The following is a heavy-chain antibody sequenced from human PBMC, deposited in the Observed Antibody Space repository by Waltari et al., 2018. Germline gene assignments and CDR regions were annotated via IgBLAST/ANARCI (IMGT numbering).Heavy chain of an antibody. CDR1: GGTFSSYT. CDR2: IIPILGIA. J-gene: IGHJ4*02. CDR3: EAYDYYDSSGYYRIFDY. D-gene: IGHD3-22*01. Sequence: QFQLVQSGAEVKKPGSSVKVSCKASGGTFSSYTISWVRQAPGQGLEWMGRIIPILGIANYAQKFQGRVTITADKSTSTAYMELSSLRSEDTAVYYCEAYDYYDSSGYYRIFDYWGQGTLVTVSS. V-gene: IGHV1-69*02.